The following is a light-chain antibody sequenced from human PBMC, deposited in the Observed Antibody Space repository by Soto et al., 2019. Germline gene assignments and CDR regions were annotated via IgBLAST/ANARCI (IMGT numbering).Light chain of an antibody. V-gene: IGLV2-14*03. CDR3: SSYTTSNTRQIV. J-gene: IGLJ1*01. CDR2: DVS. Sequence: SVLTQPAPVCGSPGQSITISCTGTSSDVGGYNYVSWYQHHPGKAPKLMIFDVSNRPSGVSNRFSGSKSGNTASLTISGLQPEDEADYYGSSYTTSNTRQIVFGTGTKVTVL. CDR1: SSDVGGYNY.